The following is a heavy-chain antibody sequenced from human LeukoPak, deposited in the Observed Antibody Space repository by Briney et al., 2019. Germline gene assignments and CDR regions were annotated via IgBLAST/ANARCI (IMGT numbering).Heavy chain of an antibody. CDR2: FDPEDGET. J-gene: IGHJ4*02. CDR3: ARAQQLVPFDY. CDR1: GYTLTELS. Sequence: ASVKVSCKVSGYTLTELSMHWVRQAPGKGLEWMGGFDPEDGETIYAQKLQGRVTMTTDTSTSTAYMELRSLRSDDTAVYYCARAQQLVPFDYWGQGTLVTVSP. D-gene: IGHD6-13*01. V-gene: IGHV1-24*01.